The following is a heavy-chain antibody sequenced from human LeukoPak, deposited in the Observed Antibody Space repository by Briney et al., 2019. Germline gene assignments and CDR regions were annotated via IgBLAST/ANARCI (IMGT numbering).Heavy chain of an antibody. CDR3: ASVSPIAAAGNSFDY. Sequence: SETLSLTCAVSGGSISNINWWSWVRQSPGKGPEWIGEIHHSGITNYNPSLKSRVTISVDNSKNQFSLKLSSVTAADTAVYYCASVSPIAAAGNSFDYWGQGTLVTVSS. V-gene: IGHV4-4*02. CDR1: GGSISNINW. CDR2: IHHSGIT. J-gene: IGHJ4*02. D-gene: IGHD6-13*01.